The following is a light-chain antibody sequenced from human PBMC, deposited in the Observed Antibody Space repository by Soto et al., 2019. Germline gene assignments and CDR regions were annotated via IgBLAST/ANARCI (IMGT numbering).Light chain of an antibody. CDR2: DVS. CDR3: CSYAGSYPVV. CDR1: SSDIGAYNY. Sequence: QAVVTQPRSVSGSPGQSVTISCTGTSSDIGAYNYVSWYQHYPGKAPKLMINDVSNRPSGVPDRFSGSKSGNTASLTISGLQAEDEADYYCCSYAGSYPVVFGGGTKLTVL. V-gene: IGLV2-11*01. J-gene: IGLJ2*01.